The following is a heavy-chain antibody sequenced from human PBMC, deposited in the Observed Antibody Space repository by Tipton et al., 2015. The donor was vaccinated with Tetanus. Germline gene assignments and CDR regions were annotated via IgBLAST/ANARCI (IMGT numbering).Heavy chain of an antibody. CDR3: ARGRGIFGVVNMGYGMDV. Sequence: SLRLSCAASGFTFSSYDMHWVRQATGKGLEWVSAIGTAGDTYYPGSVKGRFTISRENAKNSLYLQMNSLRAGDTAVYYCARGRGIFGVVNMGYGMDVWGQGTTVTVSS. CDR2: IGTAGDT. J-gene: IGHJ6*02. CDR1: GFTFSSYD. V-gene: IGHV3-13*01. D-gene: IGHD3-3*01.